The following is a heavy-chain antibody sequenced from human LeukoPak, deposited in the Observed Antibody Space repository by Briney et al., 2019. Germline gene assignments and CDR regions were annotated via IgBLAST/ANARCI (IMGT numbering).Heavy chain of an antibody. Sequence: SETLSLTCAVYSGSFNNHYWTWIRQPPGKGLEWIGEVNYSGITTYNASLKRRVVISVDTSRSQFSLKLTSVTAADTAVYYCRCTSHRDYFGYWGQGTLVTVSS. J-gene: IGHJ4*02. CDR2: VNYSGIT. CDR3: RCTSHRDYFGY. V-gene: IGHV4-34*01. CDR1: SGSFNNHY. D-gene: IGHD2-2*01.